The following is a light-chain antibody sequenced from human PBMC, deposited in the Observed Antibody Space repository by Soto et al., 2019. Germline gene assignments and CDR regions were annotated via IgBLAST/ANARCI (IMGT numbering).Light chain of an antibody. CDR3: QQRNNWVT. Sequence: EIVMTQSPATLSVSPGERVTLSCRASQSVFSSLAWYQQKPGQAPRLLIYGAATRATGIPARFSGSGSGTDLTLTISSLEPEDFGVYYCQQRNNWVTFGGGTKVEIK. J-gene: IGKJ4*01. CDR1: QSVFSS. CDR2: GAA. V-gene: IGKV3-15*01.